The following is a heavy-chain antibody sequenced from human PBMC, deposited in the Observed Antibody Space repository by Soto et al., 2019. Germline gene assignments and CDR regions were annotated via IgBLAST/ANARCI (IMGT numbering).Heavy chain of an antibody. Sequence: EVQLLESGGGLVRPGGSLRLSCAASGLTFSSYAMTWVRQAPGRGLEWVSAITGSGDSTYYADSVKGRFTISRDNSKNTLYLQMNSLRAEDTAVYFCAKRQGYHMDVWGQGTTVTVSS. V-gene: IGHV3-23*01. CDR3: AKRQGYHMDV. CDR1: GLTFSSYA. CDR2: ITGSGDST. J-gene: IGHJ6*02. D-gene: IGHD5-12*01.